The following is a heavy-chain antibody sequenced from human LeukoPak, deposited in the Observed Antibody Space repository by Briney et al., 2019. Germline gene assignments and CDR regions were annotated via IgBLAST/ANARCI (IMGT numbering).Heavy chain of an antibody. CDR1: GYTFTSYG. D-gene: IGHD2-2*02. CDR2: ISAYNGNT. J-gene: IGHJ5*02. CDR3: ARDPGYCSSTSCYMTNWFDP. Sequence: ASVKVSCKASGYTFTSYGISWVRQAPGQGLEWMGWISAYNGNTNYAQKLQGRVTMTTDTSTSTAHMELRSLRSDDTAVYYCARDPGYCSSTSCYMTNWFDPWGQGTLVTVSS. V-gene: IGHV1-18*01.